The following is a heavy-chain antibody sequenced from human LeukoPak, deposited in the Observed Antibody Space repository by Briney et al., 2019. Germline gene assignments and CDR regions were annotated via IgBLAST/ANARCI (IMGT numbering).Heavy chain of an antibody. CDR1: GFTFSSYS. Sequence: GGSRRLSCAASGFTFSSYSMNWVRQAPGKGLEWVSSISSSSSYIYYADSVKGRFTISRDNAKNSLYLQMNSLRAEDTAVYYCARDNSPKYSSGWYDYGYWGQGTLVTVSS. CDR2: ISSSSSYI. V-gene: IGHV3-21*01. D-gene: IGHD6-19*01. CDR3: ARDNSPKYSSGWYDYGY. J-gene: IGHJ4*02.